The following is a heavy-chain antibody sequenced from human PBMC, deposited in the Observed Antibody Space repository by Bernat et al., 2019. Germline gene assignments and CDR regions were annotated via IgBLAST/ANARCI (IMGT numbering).Heavy chain of an antibody. J-gene: IGHJ2*01. CDR3: AKDRVYCSGGSCKSCWYFDL. V-gene: IGHV3-23*01. CDR2: ISGSGGST. Sequence: EVQLLESGGGLVQPGGSLRLSCAASGFTFSSYAMSWVRQAPGKGLEWVSAISGSGGSTYYADSVEGRFTISRDNSKNTLYLQMNSLRAEDTAVYYCAKDRVYCSGGSCKSCWYFDLWGRGTLVTVSS. D-gene: IGHD2-15*01. CDR1: GFTFSSYA.